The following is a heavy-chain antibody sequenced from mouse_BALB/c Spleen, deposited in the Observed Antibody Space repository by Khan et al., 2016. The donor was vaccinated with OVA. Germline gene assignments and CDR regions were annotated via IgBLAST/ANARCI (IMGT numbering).Heavy chain of an antibody. Sequence: EVELVESGGGLVQPGGSRKLSCAASGSTFSDYGMAWVRQAPGTGPEWVAFISNLAYSIYYADTVTGRFTFSRENAKNTLYLEMSSLRSEDTAMYYCARDPLDSSALDYWGQGTTLTVSS. J-gene: IGHJ2*01. CDR3: ARDPLDSSALDY. CDR1: GSTFSDYG. V-gene: IGHV5-15*02. D-gene: IGHD3-2*01. CDR2: ISNLAYSI.